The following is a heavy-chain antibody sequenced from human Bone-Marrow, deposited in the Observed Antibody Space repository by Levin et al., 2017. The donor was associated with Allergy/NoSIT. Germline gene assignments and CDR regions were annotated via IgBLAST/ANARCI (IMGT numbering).Heavy chain of an antibody. CDR2: VSHSGST. J-gene: IGHJ4*02. D-gene: IGHD3-3*01. CDR1: GASISSYNNF. V-gene: IGHV4-39*01. Sequence: SETLSLTCTVSGASISSYNNFWGWIRQPPGKGLEWIGLVSHSGSTFYNPSLQSRVTISVDTSQNQFSLHLNSVTAADTAVYYCARRDFPYYFDYWGRGTVVTVSS. CDR3: ARRDFPYYFDY.